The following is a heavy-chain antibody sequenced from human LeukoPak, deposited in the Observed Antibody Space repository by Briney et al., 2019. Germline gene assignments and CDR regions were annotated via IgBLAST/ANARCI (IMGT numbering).Heavy chain of an antibody. CDR2: IYPRDSDT. V-gene: IGHV5-51*01. CDR1: GSSFTSYW. J-gene: IGHJ3*02. CDR3: ARWGRDSSGYALGAFDI. Sequence: TGESLQISCKGSGSSFTSYWIGWVRQLPGKGLEWMGIIYPRDSDTKYSPSFQGQVTISADKSISTAYLQWSSLKASDTAMYYCARWGRDSSGYALGAFDIWGQGTMVTVSS. D-gene: IGHD3-22*01.